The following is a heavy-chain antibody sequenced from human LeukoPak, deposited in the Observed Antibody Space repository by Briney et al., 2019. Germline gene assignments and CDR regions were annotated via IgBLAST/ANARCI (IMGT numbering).Heavy chain of an antibody. Sequence: GGSLSLSCAASGFTYSRYAMRCVRQAQGKGLECVSAISGRGGSTYYAHPVKGRFNISRHNSKNTLYLQMNSLRAEHTAVYYCAKEGNYSIGYCYYYMDVWGKGNTVTVSS. CDR1: GFTYSRYA. CDR2: ISGRGGST. V-gene: IGHV3-23*01. D-gene: IGHD1-7*01. J-gene: IGHJ6*03. CDR3: AKEGNYSIGYCYYYMDV.